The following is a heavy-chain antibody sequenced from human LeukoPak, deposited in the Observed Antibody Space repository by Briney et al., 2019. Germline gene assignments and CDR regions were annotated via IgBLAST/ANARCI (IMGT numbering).Heavy chain of an antibody. CDR1: GFTFSDYY. Sequence: PGGSLRLSCAASGFTFSDYYMSWIRQAPGKGLEWVSYISSSGSTIYYADSVKGRFTISRDNAKNSPYLQMNSLRAEDTAVYYCARASRYSYGYSHYGMDVWGQGTTVTVSS. D-gene: IGHD5-18*01. CDR3: ARASRYSYGYSHYGMDV. CDR2: ISSSGSTI. V-gene: IGHV3-11*01. J-gene: IGHJ6*02.